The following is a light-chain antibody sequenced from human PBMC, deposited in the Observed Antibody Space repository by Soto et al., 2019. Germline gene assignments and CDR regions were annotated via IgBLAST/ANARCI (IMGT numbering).Light chain of an antibody. Sequence: SLSSLSASIGDEVTITCRASQSISSYLNWYQQKPGKAPKLLIYAASSLQSGVPSRFSGSGYGTDFTLTITSLQSEDFAIYYCQQSYSRPRTFGQVSMVDVK. J-gene: IGKJ1*01. CDR1: QSISSY. CDR3: QQSYSRPRT. CDR2: AAS. V-gene: IGKV1-39*01.